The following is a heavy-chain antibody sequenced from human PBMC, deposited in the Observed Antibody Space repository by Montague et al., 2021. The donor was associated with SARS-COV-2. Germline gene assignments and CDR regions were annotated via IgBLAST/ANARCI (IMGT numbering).Heavy chain of an antibody. J-gene: IGHJ2*01. V-gene: IGHV6-1*01. D-gene: IGHD2-21*02. Sequence: CAISGDSVSSNIATWNSIRQSPSRGLEWLGRTYYRSKWYNDYAVSVKSRVIINPGTSNNRISLQLNSVTPEDTAVYYCARAYCGGDCYFYWYFDLWGRGTLVTVSS. CDR2: TYYRSKWYN. CDR1: GDSVSSNIAT. CDR3: ARAYCGGDCYFYWYFDL.